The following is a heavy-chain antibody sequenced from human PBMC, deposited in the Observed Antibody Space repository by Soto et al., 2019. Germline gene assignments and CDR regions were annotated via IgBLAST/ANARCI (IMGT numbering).Heavy chain of an antibody. CDR2: IYPGDSDT. J-gene: IGHJ6*02. CDR3: ARTPLDYYYGMDV. CDR1: GYSFTSYW. V-gene: IGHV5-51*01. Sequence: GESLKISCKGSGYSFTSYWIGWVRQMPGKGLEWMGIIYPGDSDTRYSPSFQGQVTISADKSISTAYLQWSSLKASDTAMYYCARTPLDYYYGMDVWGQGTTVTVSS.